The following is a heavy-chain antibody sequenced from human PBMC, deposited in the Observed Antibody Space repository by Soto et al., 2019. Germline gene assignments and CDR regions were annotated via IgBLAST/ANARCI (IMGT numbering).Heavy chain of an antibody. CDR3: VTYSGTYYVY. J-gene: IGHJ4*02. CDR1: GGSLSNNY. D-gene: IGHD1-26*01. Sequence: SETLSLTCTVSGGSLSNNYWSWIRQPPGKGLEWIGYIYYSGTTNYNPSLESRVTISADTSKNEFSLKLSSVTAADTAVYYCVTYSGTYYVYWGPGTLVTVSS. CDR2: IYYSGTT. V-gene: IGHV4-59*01.